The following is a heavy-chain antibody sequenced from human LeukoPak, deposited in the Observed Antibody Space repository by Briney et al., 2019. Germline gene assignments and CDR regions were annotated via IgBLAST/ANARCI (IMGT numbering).Heavy chain of an antibody. J-gene: IGHJ4*02. V-gene: IGHV3-30-3*01. Sequence: GRSLRLSCAASGFTFSSYAMHWVRQAPGDRLEWVAVISYDGSNKYYADSVKGRFTISRDNSKNTLYLQMNSLRAEDTAVYYCAKEWELPIFDYWGQGTLVTVSS. CDR1: GFTFSSYA. CDR3: AKEWELPIFDY. D-gene: IGHD1-26*01. CDR2: ISYDGSNK.